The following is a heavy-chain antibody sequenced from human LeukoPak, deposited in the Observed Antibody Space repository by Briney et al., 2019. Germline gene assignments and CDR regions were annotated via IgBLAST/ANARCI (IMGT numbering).Heavy chain of an antibody. D-gene: IGHD1-1*01. CDR1: GFTLSSYA. J-gene: IGHJ3*02. CDR3: ASTGPAAQGAFDI. Sequence: GGSLRLSCVASGFTLSSYAVSWVRQAPGKGLQWVSSLGISGDYAWYAGSVKGRFTISRDSSKNTLYLQMNRLGAEDTAVYYCASTGPAAQGAFDIWGQGTMVTVSS. V-gene: IGHV3-23*01. CDR2: LGISGDYA.